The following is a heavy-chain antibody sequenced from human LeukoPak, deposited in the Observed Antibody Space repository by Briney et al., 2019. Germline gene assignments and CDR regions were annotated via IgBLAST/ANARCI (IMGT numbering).Heavy chain of an antibody. CDR2: IIPIFGTA. D-gene: IGHD4-17*01. CDR1: GGTFSSYA. Sequence: ASVKVSCKASGGTFSSYAISWVRQAPGQGLEWMGGIIPIFGTANYAQKFQGRVTITADESTSTAYMELSSLRSEDTAVYYCAREPGEMTTVTTSPEETDYWGQGTLVTVSS. J-gene: IGHJ4*02. V-gene: IGHV1-69*13. CDR3: AREPGEMTTVTTSPEETDY.